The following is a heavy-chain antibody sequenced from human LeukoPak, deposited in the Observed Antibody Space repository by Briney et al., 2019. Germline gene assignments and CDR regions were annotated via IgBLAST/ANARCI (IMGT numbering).Heavy chain of an antibody. CDR3: ANDFWSGYYTYYYYYYMDV. Sequence: GSLRLSCAASGFTFSSYAMSWVRQAPGKGLEWVPAISGSGGSTYYADSVKGRFTISRDNSKNTLYLQMNSLRAEDTAVYYCANDFWSGYYTYYYYYYMDVWGKGTTVTVSS. V-gene: IGHV3-23*01. CDR1: GFTFSSYA. D-gene: IGHD3-3*01. J-gene: IGHJ6*03. CDR2: ISGSGGST.